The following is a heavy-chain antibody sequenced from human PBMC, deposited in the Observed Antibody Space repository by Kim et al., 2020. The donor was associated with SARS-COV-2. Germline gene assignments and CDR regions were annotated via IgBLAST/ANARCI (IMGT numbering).Heavy chain of an antibody. CDR3: ARGEYSSSAHYYYGMDV. D-gene: IGHD6-6*01. CDR1: GFTFSSYA. J-gene: IGHJ6*02. V-gene: IGHV3-30*04. CDR2: ISYDGSNK. Sequence: GGSLRLSCAASGFTFSSYAMHWVRQAPGKGLEWVAVISYDGSNKYYADSVKGRFTISRDNSKNTLYLQMNSLRAEDTAVYYCARGEYSSSAHYYYGMDVWGHGTTVTVSS.